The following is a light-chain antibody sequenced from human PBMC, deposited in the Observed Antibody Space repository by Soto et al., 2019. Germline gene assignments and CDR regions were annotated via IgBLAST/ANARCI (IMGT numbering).Light chain of an antibody. Sequence: EIVLTQSPATLSLSPGERATLSCRASQSISNYLAWYQQKPGQAPRLLIYVASNRATGIPGRFSGSGSGTDFTLTISSLEPEDFAVYYCHQRSNWPPSTFGQGTRLEI. V-gene: IGKV3-11*01. CDR2: VAS. CDR1: QSISNY. CDR3: HQRSNWPPST. J-gene: IGKJ5*01.